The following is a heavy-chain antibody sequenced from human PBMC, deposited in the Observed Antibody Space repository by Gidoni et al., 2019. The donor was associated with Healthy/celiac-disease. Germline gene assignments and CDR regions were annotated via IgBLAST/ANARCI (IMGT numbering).Heavy chain of an antibody. CDR3: AREGVYCSSTSCYALRGLHYYMDV. CDR1: GGALSGDY. V-gene: IGHV4-34*01. D-gene: IGHD2-2*01. Sequence: QVQLQQWGAGLLKPSETLSLTCAVNGGALSGDYWSWSRQPPGKGLEWIGESNHSVSTNYNPSLKSLVTISVATSKHQFSLKLISVTAADTAVYYCAREGVYCSSTSCYALRGLHYYMDVWGKGTTVTVSS. CDR2: SNHSVST. J-gene: IGHJ6*03.